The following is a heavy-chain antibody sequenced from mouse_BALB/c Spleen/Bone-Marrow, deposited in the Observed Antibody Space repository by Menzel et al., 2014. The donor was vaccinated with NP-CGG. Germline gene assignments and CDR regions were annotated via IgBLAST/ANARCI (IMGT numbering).Heavy chain of an antibody. CDR2: ISSGGSYT. D-gene: IGHD2-4*01. J-gene: IGHJ3*01. CDR3: ARKSYYDYDGRPWFAY. Sequence: EVKLVESGGGLVEPGGSLKLSCAASGFTFSSYAMSWVRQTPEKRLEWVATISSGGSYTYYPDSVKGRFTISRDNAKNTLYLQMSSLRSEDTAMYYCARKSYYDYDGRPWFAYWGQGTLVTVSA. V-gene: IGHV5-9-3*01. CDR1: GFTFSSYA.